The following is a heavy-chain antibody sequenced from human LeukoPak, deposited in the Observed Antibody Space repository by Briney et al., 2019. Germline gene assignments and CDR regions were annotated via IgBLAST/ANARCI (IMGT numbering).Heavy chain of an antibody. CDR3: TTESISINDFWSGYRTLDY. CDR2: IKSKTDGGTT. V-gene: IGHV3-15*01. J-gene: IGHJ4*02. CDR1: GFTFGNAW. Sequence: GGSLRLSCAASGFTFGNAWMSWVRQAPGKGLEWVGRIKSKTDGGTTDYAAPVKGRFTISRDDSKNTLYLQMNSLKTEDTAVYYCTTESISINDFWSGYRTLDYWGQGTLVTVSS. D-gene: IGHD3-3*01.